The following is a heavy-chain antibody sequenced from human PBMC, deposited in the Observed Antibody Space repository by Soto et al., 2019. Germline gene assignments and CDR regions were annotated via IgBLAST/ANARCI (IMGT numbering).Heavy chain of an antibody. CDR3: ARDRSALNTAMVTDGMDV. Sequence: PGGSLRLSCAASGFTFSSYAMHWVRQAPGKGLEWVAVISYDGSNKYYADSVKGRFTISRDNSKNTLYLQMNSLRAEDTAVYYCARDRSALNTAMVTDGMDVWGQGTTVTVSS. CDR2: ISYDGSNK. V-gene: IGHV3-30-3*01. CDR1: GFTFSSYA. J-gene: IGHJ6*02. D-gene: IGHD5-18*01.